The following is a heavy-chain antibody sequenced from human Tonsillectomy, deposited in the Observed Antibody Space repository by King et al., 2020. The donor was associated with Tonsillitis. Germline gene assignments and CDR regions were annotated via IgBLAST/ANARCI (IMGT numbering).Heavy chain of an antibody. CDR1: GFTFSYAW. CDR2: IKSKIDGETT. J-gene: IGHJ5*02. Sequence: VQLVESGGGLVKPGGSVRLSCAASGFTFSYAWMSWVRQAPGKGLEWVGRIKSKIDGETTDYAAPVKGRFIVSRDDSKNTLYLQMNSLKTEDTAVYFCTTDCSSTRCYGWGWFDTWCQGSLVTVSS. D-gene: IGHD2-2*01. V-gene: IGHV3-15*01. CDR3: TTDCSSTRCYGWGWFDT.